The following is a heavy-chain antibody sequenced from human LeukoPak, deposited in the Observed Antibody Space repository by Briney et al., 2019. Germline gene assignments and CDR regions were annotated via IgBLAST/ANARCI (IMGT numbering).Heavy chain of an antibody. J-gene: IGHJ4*02. D-gene: IGHD3-9*01. CDR1: GGSFSGYY. Sequence: PSETLSLTCAVYGGSFSGYYWSWIRQPPGKGLEWIGEINHSGSTNYNPSLKSRVTISVDTSKNQFSLKLSSVTAADTAVYYCARGGSDFDWPQATYLDYWGQGTLVTVSS. CDR3: ARGGSDFDWPQATYLDY. CDR2: INHSGST. V-gene: IGHV4-34*01.